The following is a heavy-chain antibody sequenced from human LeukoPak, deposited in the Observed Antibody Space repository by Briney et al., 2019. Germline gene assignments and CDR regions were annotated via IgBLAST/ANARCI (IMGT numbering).Heavy chain of an antibody. CDR1: GFTFSGHW. Sequence: GGSLRLSCAASGFTFSGHWMSWVRQAPGKVLEWVANINQGGSDKYYVASVKGRFTISRDNANNLLYLHMNSLRGDDTAVYYCTRARSRSEDDWGQGTLVTVSS. V-gene: IGHV3-7*01. CDR3: TRARSRSEDD. J-gene: IGHJ4*02. CDR2: INQGGSDK. D-gene: IGHD1-14*01.